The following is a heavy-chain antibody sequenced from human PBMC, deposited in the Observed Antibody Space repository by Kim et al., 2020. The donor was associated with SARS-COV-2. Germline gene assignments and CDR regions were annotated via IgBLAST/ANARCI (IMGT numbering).Heavy chain of an antibody. V-gene: IGHV4-59*13. Sequence: SETLSLTCTVSGGSISSYYWSWIRQPPGKGLEWIGYIYYSGSTNYNPSLKSRVTVSVDTSKNQFSLKLSSVTAADTAVYYCARGSVGSSWYRTDAFDIWGQGTMVTVSS. D-gene: IGHD6-13*01. CDR3: ARGSVGSSWYRTDAFDI. CDR1: GGSISSYY. CDR2: IYYSGST. J-gene: IGHJ3*02.